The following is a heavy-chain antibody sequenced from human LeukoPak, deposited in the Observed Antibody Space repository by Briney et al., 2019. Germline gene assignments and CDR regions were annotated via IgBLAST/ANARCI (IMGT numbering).Heavy chain of an antibody. CDR3: AKGRGGSCYSSVDS. CDR2: IGGSDDST. CDR1: GFTFSRHA. Sequence: PGGSLRLSCAASGFTFSRHAMNWVRQAPGKGLEWVSVIGGSDDSTYYADSVKGRFTISRDNYKNTLYLQMNSLRAEDTAVYHCAKGRGGSCYSSVDSWGQGTLVTVSS. D-gene: IGHD2-15*01. J-gene: IGHJ5*01. V-gene: IGHV3-23*01.